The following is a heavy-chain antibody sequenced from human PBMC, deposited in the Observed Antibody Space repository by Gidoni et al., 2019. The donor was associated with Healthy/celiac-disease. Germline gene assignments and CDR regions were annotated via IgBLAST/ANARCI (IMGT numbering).Heavy chain of an antibody. J-gene: IGHJ4*02. D-gene: IGHD2-8*01. CDR3: AKDDGNCTNGVCYFGY. CDR1: GFTFRSYA. CDR2: ISGSGGRT. V-gene: IGHV3-23*01. Sequence: EVQLLESGGGLVQPGGSLRLSCAASGFTFRSYAMSWVRQARGKGLEWVTAISGSGGRTYYADSVKGRFNISRDNSKNTLYLQMNSLRAEDTAVYYCAKDDGNCTNGVCYFGYWGQGTLVTVSS.